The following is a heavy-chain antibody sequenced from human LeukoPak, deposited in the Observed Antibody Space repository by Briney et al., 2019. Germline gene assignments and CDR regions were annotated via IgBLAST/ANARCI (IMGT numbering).Heavy chain of an antibody. CDR1: GGSINNYY. J-gene: IGHJ4*02. CDR2: IYYSGST. Sequence: SETLSLTCSVSGGSINNYYWSWIRQPPGKGLEWIGHIYYSGSTNYNPSLKSRLTISVDTSKNQFSLKLRSVTAADTAVYYCARGQFYHDSTGYYYWGQGTLVPVSS. CDR3: ARGQFYHDSTGYYY. D-gene: IGHD3-22*01. V-gene: IGHV4-59*01.